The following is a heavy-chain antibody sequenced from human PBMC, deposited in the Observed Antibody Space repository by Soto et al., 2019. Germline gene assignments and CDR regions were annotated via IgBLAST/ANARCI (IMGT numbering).Heavy chain of an antibody. CDR2: IYHSGSI. CDR1: GGSISSSY. J-gene: IGHJ3*02. V-gene: IGHV4-59*01. D-gene: IGHD3-9*01. CDR3: AXXNXXXLTXYYAFDI. Sequence: QVQLQESGPGLVKPSETLSLTCTVSGGSISSSYWSWIRQPPGKGLEYIGYIYHSGSINYKPSLKSRVTISLDTSKNHFSLKLSSVTAXDTAXXYCAXXNXXXLTXYYAFDIWGQGTMVTVSS.